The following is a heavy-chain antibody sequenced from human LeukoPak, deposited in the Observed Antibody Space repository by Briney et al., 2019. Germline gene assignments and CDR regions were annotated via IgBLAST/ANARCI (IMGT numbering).Heavy chain of an antibody. Sequence: PSETLSLTCNVSGTSIKTYYWSWIRQPPEKGLEWIGYIFDRGTTNYNPSLESRVTISAETSKNQVSLKVKSVTAADTAVYYCARDRAYYYYYYMDVWGEGTTVTVSS. CDR3: ARDRAYYYYYYMDV. J-gene: IGHJ6*03. CDR1: GTSIKTYY. CDR2: IFDRGTT. V-gene: IGHV4-59*01.